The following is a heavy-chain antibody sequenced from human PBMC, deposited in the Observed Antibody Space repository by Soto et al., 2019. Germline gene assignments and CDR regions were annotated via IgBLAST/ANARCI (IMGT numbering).Heavy chain of an antibody. CDR1: GFTFSSYN. CDR2: ISSGSSDI. J-gene: IGHJ4*02. D-gene: IGHD6-13*01. Sequence: PGGSLRLSCAASGFTFSSYNMNWVRQAPRKGLEWVSYISSGSSDIYYADSVKGRFTISRDNAKNSLYLQMSSLRAEDTAVYYCAREGSSSSWYQLDYWGQGPLVTVS. CDR3: AREGSSSSWYQLDY. V-gene: IGHV3-48*01.